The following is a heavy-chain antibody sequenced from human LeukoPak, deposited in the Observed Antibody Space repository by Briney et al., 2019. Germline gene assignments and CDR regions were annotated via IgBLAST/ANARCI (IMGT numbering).Heavy chain of an antibody. J-gene: IGHJ5*02. CDR3: ARDVHGDYGSGWFDP. CDR2: IMPLFGTA. CDR1: GGTFNNSA. V-gene: IGHV1-69*05. Sequence: ASVKVSYKTSGGTFNNSAISWVRQAPGQGLEWLGGIMPLFGTAGYAQKFQGRVTITKDESTRTVYLELTSLTSDDTAVYYCARDVHGDYGSGWFDPWGQGTLVSLSS. D-gene: IGHD4-17*01.